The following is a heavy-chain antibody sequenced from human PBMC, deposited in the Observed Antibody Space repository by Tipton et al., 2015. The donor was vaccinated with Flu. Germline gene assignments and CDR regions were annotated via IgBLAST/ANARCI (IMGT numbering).Heavy chain of an antibody. J-gene: IGHJ3*02. CDR1: GGSISDSTHY. CDR3: ARAIGLCSNIKCAEAYDI. Sequence: LRLSCAVSGGSISDSTHYWGWIRQPPGKGLEWVGSIYSSGITQYNPSLNSRVTMSLDATKNEFSLKLTTVTAADTAVYYCARAIGLCSNIKCAEAYDICDQGTMVTVSS. D-gene: IGHD2-2*01. V-gene: IGHV4-39*07. CDR2: IYSSGIT.